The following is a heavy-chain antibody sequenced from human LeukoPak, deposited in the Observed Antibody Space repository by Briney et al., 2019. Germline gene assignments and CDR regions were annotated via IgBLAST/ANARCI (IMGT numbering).Heavy chain of an antibody. Sequence: GRSLRLSCAASGFTFSSYGMHWVRQAPGKGLEWVAVISYDGSNKYYADSVKGRFTISRDNSKNTLYLQMNSLRAEDTAVYYCAKGPYGPNWYFDLWGRGTLVTVSS. D-gene: IGHD4-17*01. CDR2: ISYDGSNK. CDR3: AKGPYGPNWYFDL. CDR1: GFTFSSYG. J-gene: IGHJ2*01. V-gene: IGHV3-30*18.